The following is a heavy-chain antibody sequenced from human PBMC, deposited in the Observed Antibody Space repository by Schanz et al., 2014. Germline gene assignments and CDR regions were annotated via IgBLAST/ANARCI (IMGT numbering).Heavy chain of an antibody. D-gene: IGHD3-9*01. CDR2: IWSDGSGK. V-gene: IGHV3-33*08. J-gene: IGHJ6*02. Sequence: QVQLVESGGGVVQPGRSLRLSCAASGFTFSSYAMHWVRQAPGKGLEWVAVIWSDGSGKYYADSVKGRFTISRDSPKNTLYLQRNSLRAEDTALYYCARDSGPYYDKSMDVWGQGTTVTVSS. CDR1: GFTFSSYA. CDR3: ARDSGPYYDKSMDV.